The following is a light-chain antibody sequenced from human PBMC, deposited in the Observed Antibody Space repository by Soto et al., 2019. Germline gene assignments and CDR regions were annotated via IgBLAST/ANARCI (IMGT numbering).Light chain of an antibody. CDR1: QSVSSSY. J-gene: IGKJ1*01. CDR2: GAS. CDR3: QQYGSSHGT. V-gene: IGKV3-20*01. Sequence: EIVLTQSPGTLSLSPGERATLSCRASQSVSSSYLAWYQQKPGQAPRLLIYGASSRATGIPDRFSGSGSGTDFTLTISRLEPEDFAVYYCQQYGSSHGTVGQGTKVDI.